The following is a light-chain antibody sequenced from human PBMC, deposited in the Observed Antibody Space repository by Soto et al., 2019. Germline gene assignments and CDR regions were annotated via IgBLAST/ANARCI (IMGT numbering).Light chain of an antibody. V-gene: IGLV1-36*01. J-gene: IGLJ2*01. CDR1: SSNIGNNA. CDR3: AAGNDSLNGVV. Sequence: QSVLTQPPSVSEAPRQRVTISCSGSSSNIGNNAVNWYQQLPGKAPKLLIYYDDLLPSGVSDRFSGSKSGTSASLAISGLQFEDEADYYCAAGNDSLNGVVFGGGPKLTVL. CDR2: YDD.